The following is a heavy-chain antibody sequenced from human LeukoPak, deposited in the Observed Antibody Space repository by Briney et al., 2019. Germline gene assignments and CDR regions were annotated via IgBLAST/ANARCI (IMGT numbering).Heavy chain of an antibody. V-gene: IGHV1-69*13. D-gene: IGHD3-10*01. Sequence: EASVKVSCKASGGTFSSYAISWVRQAPGQGLEWMGGIIPIFGTANYAQKFQGRVTITADESTSTAYMELSSLRSEDTAVYYCASKYHYGSGSYSILPYYYYYYMDVWGKGTTVTISS. CDR2: IIPIFGTA. CDR1: GGTFSSYA. J-gene: IGHJ6*03. CDR3: ASKYHYGSGSYSILPYYYYYYMDV.